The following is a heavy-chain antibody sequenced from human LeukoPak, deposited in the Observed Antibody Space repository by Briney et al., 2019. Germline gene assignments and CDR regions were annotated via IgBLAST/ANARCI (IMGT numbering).Heavy chain of an antibody. D-gene: IGHD1-1*01. Sequence: GGSLRLSCAASGFTVSSNYMSWVRQAPGKGLEGVSVIYSGGSTYYADSVKGRFTISRDNSKNTLYLQMNSLRAEDTAVYYCASTAAGTSYYYYYMDVWGKGTTVTVSS. J-gene: IGHJ6*03. V-gene: IGHV3-53*01. CDR1: GFTVSSNY. CDR3: ASTAAGTSYYYYYMDV. CDR2: IYSGGST.